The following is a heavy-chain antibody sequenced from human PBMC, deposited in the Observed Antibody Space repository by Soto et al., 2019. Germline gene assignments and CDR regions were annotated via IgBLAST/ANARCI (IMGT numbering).Heavy chain of an antibody. CDR1: GASMTTGGFS. D-gene: IGHD2-15*01. CDR2: VYHRAST. J-gene: IGHJ4*02. V-gene: IGHV4-30-2*01. CDR3: TRGSAAPLSLLYFDT. Sequence: LEQSGSGLAKPSETLSLTCAVSGASMTTGGFSWTWVRQPPGGGLEWIGHVYHRASTQYNPSLKGRVSISVDTSRSLFSLRLTSLTAADTAVYFCTRGSAAPLSLLYFDTWGQGTPVTVSS.